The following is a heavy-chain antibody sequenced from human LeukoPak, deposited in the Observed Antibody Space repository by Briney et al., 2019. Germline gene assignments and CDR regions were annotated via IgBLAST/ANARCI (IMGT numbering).Heavy chain of an antibody. CDR1: GFTFSSYG. J-gene: IGHJ4*02. CDR3: TAGGGTAMVIDY. V-gene: IGHV3-30*03. Sequence: GRSLRLSCAASGFTFSSYGMHWVRQAPGKGLEGVAVISYDGSNKYYADSVKGRFTISRDNSKNTLYLQMNSLRAEDTAVYYCTAGGGTAMVIDYWGQGTLVTVSS. CDR2: ISYDGSNK. D-gene: IGHD5-18*01.